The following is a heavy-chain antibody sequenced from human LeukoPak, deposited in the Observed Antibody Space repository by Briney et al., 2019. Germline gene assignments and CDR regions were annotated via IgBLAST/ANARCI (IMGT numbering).Heavy chain of an antibody. CDR1: GGSISSGAYY. V-gene: IGHV4-31*03. Sequence: SETLSLTCSVSGGSISSGAYYWSWIRQHPGKGLEWLGYIYYTGSTYYNPSLKSRVTISVDTSKNQFSLKVNSVTAADTAVYYCARNRDGYNSFDYWGQGTLVTVSS. J-gene: IGHJ4*02. CDR2: IYYTGST. D-gene: IGHD5-24*01. CDR3: ARNRDGYNSFDY.